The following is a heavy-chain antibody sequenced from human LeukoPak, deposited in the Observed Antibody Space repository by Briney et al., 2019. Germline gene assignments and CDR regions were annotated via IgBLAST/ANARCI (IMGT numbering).Heavy chain of an antibody. CDR3: ARLGERKTSFFEAAGVY. V-gene: IGHV3-11*04. CDR2: ISSSGSTI. CDR1: GFTFSDYY. Sequence: PGGSLRLSCAASGFTFSDYYMSWIRQAPGKGLEWVSYISSSGSTIYYADSVKGRFTISRDNAKNSLYLQMNSLRAEDTAVYYCARLGERKTSFFEAAGVYWGQGTLVTVSS. J-gene: IGHJ4*02. D-gene: IGHD6-13*01.